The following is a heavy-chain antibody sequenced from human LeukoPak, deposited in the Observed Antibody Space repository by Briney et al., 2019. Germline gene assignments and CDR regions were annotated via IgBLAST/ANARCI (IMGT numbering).Heavy chain of an antibody. D-gene: IGHD4-17*01. J-gene: IGHJ4*02. Sequence: PSETLSLTCTVSGGSISSSSYYWGWIRQPPGKGLEWIGSMYYSGSTYYNPSLKSRVTISVDTSKNQFSLKLNSVTAADTAVYHCASHTVTLSYFDCWGQGTLVTVSS. CDR1: GGSISSSSYY. V-gene: IGHV4-39*01. CDR2: MYYSGST. CDR3: ASHTVTLSYFDC.